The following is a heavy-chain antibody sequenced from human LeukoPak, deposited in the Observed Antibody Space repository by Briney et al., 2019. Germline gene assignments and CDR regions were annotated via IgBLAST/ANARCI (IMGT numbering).Heavy chain of an antibody. J-gene: IGHJ5*02. CDR2: IKSKTDGGTT. Sequence: PGGSLRFSCAASGFTFSNAWMSWVRQAPGKGLEWVGRIKSKTDGGTTDYAAPVKGRFTISRDNSKNTLYLQMNSLRAEDTAVYYCAKDKGYSSSWFFDPWGQGTLVTVSS. V-gene: IGHV3-15*01. CDR1: GFTFSNAW. CDR3: AKDKGYSSSWFFDP. D-gene: IGHD6-13*01.